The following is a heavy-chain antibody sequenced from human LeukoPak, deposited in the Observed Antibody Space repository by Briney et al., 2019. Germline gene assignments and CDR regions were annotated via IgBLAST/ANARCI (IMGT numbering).Heavy chain of an antibody. J-gene: IGHJ4*02. D-gene: IGHD7-27*01. CDR2: IKEDGTDK. CDR3: ARGGPTGALDY. CDR1: GFTFSSYW. V-gene: IGHV3-7*01. Sequence: GGSLRLSCAASGFTFSSYWMTWVRQAPGKGLEWVANIKEDGTDKYYVDSVKGRFTISRDNAKNSLYLQMNSLRAEDTAVYSCARGGPTGALDYWGQGTLVTVSS.